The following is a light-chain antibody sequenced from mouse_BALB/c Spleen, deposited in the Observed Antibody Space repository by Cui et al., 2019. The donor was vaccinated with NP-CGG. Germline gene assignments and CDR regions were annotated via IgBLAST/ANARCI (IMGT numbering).Light chain of an antibody. V-gene: IGLV1*01. CDR1: TGAVTTYNY. CDR3: ALWYSNHWV. Sequence: QAVVTQESAPTTSPGETVTLTCRSSTGAVTTYNYANGVQEKPDHLFTGLIGGTNNRAPGVPARFSGSLIGDKAALTITGTQTEDEAIYFCALWYSNHWVFGGGTKLTVL. J-gene: IGLJ1*01. CDR2: GTN.